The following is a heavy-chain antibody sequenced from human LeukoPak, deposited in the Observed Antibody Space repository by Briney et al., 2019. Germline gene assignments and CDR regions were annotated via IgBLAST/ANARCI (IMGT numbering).Heavy chain of an antibody. CDR2: FYSSGNT. J-gene: IGHJ5*02. CDR3: ARGRSPNWFDP. Sequence: GGSLRLSCAASGFSFSTYSFSWVRQAPGKGLEWVSVFYSSGNTYYADSVKGRFTISRDNSKNTLYLQMNNLRAEDTAVYYCARGRSPNWFDPWGQGTLVTVSS. CDR1: GFSFSTYS. V-gene: IGHV3-53*01.